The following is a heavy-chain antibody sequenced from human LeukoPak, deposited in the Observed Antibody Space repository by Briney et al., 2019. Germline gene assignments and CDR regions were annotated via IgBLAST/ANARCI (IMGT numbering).Heavy chain of an antibody. J-gene: IGHJ5*02. D-gene: IGHD6-19*01. CDR2: INPSGGSA. Sequence: ASVKVSCKASGYTSTSYYMHWVRQAPGQGLEWMGIINPSGGSASYAQKFQGRVTMTRDTSTSTVYMELSSLRSEDTAVYYCARDLESVAGIPWGQGTLVTVSS. V-gene: IGHV1-46*01. CDR3: ARDLESVAGIP. CDR1: GYTSTSYY.